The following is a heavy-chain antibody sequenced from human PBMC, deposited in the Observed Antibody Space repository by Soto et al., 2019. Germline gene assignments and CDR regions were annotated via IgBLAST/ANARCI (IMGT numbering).Heavy chain of an antibody. CDR3: AREGIVMLYERRAYDILTGFYYYGMDV. CDR1: GGTFISYA. Sequence: SVKVSCKASGGTFISYAISWVRQAPGQGLEWMGGIIPIFGSANYAQKFQGRVTITADESTSTAYMEQSSLRSEDTAVYYCAREGIVMLYERRAYDILTGFYYYGMDVWGQGTTVTVSS. J-gene: IGHJ6*02. D-gene: IGHD3-9*01. V-gene: IGHV1-69*13. CDR2: IIPIFGSA.